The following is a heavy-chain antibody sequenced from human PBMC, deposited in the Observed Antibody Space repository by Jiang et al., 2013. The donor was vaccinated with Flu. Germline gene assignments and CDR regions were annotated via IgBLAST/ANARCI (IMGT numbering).Heavy chain of an antibody. D-gene: IGHD4-17*01. V-gene: IGHV5-51*01. Sequence: GIVYFGDSHVAYSPSFQGQVTISADKSINTAYLQWSSLKASDTAMYYCARHPDYGDYSYYFDYWGQGTLVTVSS. CDR3: ARHPDYGDYSYYFDY. CDR2: VYFGDSHV. J-gene: IGHJ4*02.